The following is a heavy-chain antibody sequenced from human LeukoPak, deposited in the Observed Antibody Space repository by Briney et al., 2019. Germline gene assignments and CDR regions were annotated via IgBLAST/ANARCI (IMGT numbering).Heavy chain of an antibody. Sequence: GGSLRLSCAASGFTFSDYYISWIRQAPGKGLNWISYIDSSGGTVYYADSVKGRFTISRDNSKNTLYVQMNSLRAEDTAVYYCAKEGYSRGYYSYYYMDVWGKGTTVTVSS. CDR2: IDSSGGTV. V-gene: IGHV3-11*04. D-gene: IGHD6-13*01. CDR1: GFTFSDYY. CDR3: AKEGYSRGYYSYYYMDV. J-gene: IGHJ6*03.